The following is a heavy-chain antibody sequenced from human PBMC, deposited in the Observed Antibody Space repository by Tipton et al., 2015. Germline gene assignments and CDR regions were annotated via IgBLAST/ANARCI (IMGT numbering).Heavy chain of an antibody. CDR3: ARDLEHGMDV. J-gene: IGHJ6*02. Sequence: TLSLTCTVSGGSISGNYWTWIRQPPGKGLEWIGYISFSDTTHYNPSLKSRITISLNTSKNQFSLKMSSVTAADTAVYFCARDLEHGMDVWGQGTTVTVS. CDR1: GGSISGNY. V-gene: IGHV4-59*01. CDR2: ISFSDTT.